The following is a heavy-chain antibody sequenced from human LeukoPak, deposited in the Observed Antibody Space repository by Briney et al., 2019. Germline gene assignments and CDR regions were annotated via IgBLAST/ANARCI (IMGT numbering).Heavy chain of an antibody. V-gene: IGHV4-34*01. Sequence: SETLSLTCAVYGGSFSGYYWSWIRQPPGKGLKWIGEINHSGSTNYNPSLKSRVTISVDTSKNQFSLKLSSVTAADTAVYYCARCPTLNTAMVGGERLIDYWGRGTLVTVSS. CDR1: GGSFSGYY. J-gene: IGHJ4*02. D-gene: IGHD5-18*01. CDR3: ARCPTLNTAMVGGERLIDY. CDR2: INHSGST.